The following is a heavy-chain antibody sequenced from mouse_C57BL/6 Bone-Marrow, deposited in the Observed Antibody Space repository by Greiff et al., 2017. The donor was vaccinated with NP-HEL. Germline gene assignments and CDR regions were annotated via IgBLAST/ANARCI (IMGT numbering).Heavy chain of an antibody. CDR3: ARGWNYGLDY. J-gene: IGHJ2*01. V-gene: IGHV1-63*01. CDR2: IYPGGGYT. D-gene: IGHD1-1*02. CDR1: GYTFTNYW. Sequence: QVQLQQSGAELVRPGTSVKMPCKASGYTFTNYWIGWAKQRPGHGLEWIGDIYPGGGYTNYNEKFKGKATLTADKSSSTAYMQFSSLTSEDSAIYYCARGWNYGLDYWGQGTTLTVSS.